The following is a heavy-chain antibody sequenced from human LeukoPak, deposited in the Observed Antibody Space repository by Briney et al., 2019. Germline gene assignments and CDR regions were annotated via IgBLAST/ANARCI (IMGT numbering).Heavy chain of an antibody. V-gene: IGHV3-21*01. CDR1: GFTFSSYS. Sequence: PGGSLRLSCATSGFTFSSYSMNWVRQAPGKGLEWVSSISSSSSYIYYADSVKGRFTISRDIAKNSLYLQMNSLRAEDTAVYYCARAVYYCSGGSCYSYYFDYWGQGTLVTVSS. CDR3: ARAVYYCSGGSCYSYYFDY. CDR2: ISSSSSYI. D-gene: IGHD2-15*01. J-gene: IGHJ4*02.